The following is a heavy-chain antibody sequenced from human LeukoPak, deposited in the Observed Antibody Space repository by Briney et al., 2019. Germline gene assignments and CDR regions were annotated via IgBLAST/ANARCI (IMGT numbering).Heavy chain of an antibody. CDR2: INPNSGGT. CDR1: GYTFTGYY. CDR3: ARVRYGDTPGIDY. D-gene: IGHD4-17*01. J-gene: IGHJ4*02. Sequence: VASVKVSCKASGYTFTGYYMHWVRQAPGQGLEWMGWINPNSGGTNYAQKFQGRVTMTRDTSISTAYMELSRLRSDDTAVYYCARVRYGDTPGIDYWGQGTLVTVSS. V-gene: IGHV1-2*02.